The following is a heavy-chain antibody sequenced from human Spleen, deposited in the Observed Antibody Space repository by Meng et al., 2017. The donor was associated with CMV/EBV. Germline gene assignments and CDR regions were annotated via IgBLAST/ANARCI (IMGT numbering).Heavy chain of an antibody. CDR3: ARDPFIVVVPAAPW. D-gene: IGHD2-2*01. J-gene: IGHJ4*02. CDR2: IIPSSGGT. CDR1: GYTFADYY. V-gene: IGHV1-2*02. Sequence: ASVKVSCKASGYTFADYYIHWVRQAPGQGLEWMGCIIPSSGGTYYAEKFQGRVTMTRDTSSTTAYMELSRLRSDDTAVYYCARDPFIVVVPAAPWWGQGTLVTVSS.